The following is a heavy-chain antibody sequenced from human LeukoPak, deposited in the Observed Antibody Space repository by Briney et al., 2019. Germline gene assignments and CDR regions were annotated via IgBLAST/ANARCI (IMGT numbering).Heavy chain of an antibody. CDR1: GYTFTGYY. D-gene: IGHD6-19*01. CDR2: INPNSGGT. J-gene: IGHJ4*02. V-gene: IGHV1-2*02. CDR3: ARDPAVAGNYFDY. Sequence: ASVKVSCKASGYTFTGYYMHWVRQAPGQGLGWMGWINPNSGGTNYAQKFQGRVTMTRDTSISTAYMELSRLRSDDTAVYYCARDPAVAGNYFDYWGQGTLVTVSS.